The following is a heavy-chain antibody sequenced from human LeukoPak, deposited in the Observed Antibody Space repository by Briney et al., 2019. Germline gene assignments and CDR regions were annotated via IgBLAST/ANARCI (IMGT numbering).Heavy chain of an antibody. Sequence: GGSLRLSCAASGFTFSSYGMHWVRQAPGKGLEWVAFIRYDGSNKYYADSVKGRFTISRDNSKNTLYLQMNSLRAEDTAVYYCAKDEKYCSGGSCYSTAFDYWGQGTLVTVSS. CDR1: GFTFSSYG. D-gene: IGHD2-15*01. J-gene: IGHJ4*02. V-gene: IGHV3-30*02. CDR2: IRYDGSNK. CDR3: AKDEKYCSGGSCYSTAFDY.